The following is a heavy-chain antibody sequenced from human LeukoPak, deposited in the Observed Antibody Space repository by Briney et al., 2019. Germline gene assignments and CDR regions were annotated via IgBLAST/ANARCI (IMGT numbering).Heavy chain of an antibody. J-gene: IGHJ4*02. CDR1: GGTFSSYA. Sequence: SVKVSCKASGGTFSSYAISWVRQAPGQGLEWMGRIIPILGIANYAQKFQGRVTITADKSTSTAYMELSSLRSEDTAVYYCARRALHGGNDYWGQGTLVTVSS. V-gene: IGHV1-69*04. CDR2: IIPILGIA. CDR3: ARRALHGGNDY. D-gene: IGHD4-23*01.